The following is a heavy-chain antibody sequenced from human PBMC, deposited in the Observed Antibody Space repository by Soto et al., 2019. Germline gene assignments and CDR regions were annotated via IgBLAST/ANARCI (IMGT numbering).Heavy chain of an antibody. CDR3: ARDDNEGATSY. J-gene: IGHJ4*02. D-gene: IGHD1-26*01. Sequence: GGSLRLSCAASGFTFRSYWMQWVRQAPGKGLVWVSWINSDGSSTSYADSVKGRFTISRDNAKNTLYLQMGSLRAEDMAVYYCARDDNEGATSYWGQGTLVTVSS. V-gene: IGHV3-74*01. CDR2: INSDGSST. CDR1: GFTFRSYW.